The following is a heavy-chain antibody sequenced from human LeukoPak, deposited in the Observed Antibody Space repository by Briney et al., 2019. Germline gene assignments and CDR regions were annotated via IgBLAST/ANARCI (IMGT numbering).Heavy chain of an antibody. D-gene: IGHD4-17*01. Sequence: SETLSLTCAVSDDSFSSHYWPWIRQPPGKGLEWIGYISYIGSTNYNPSLKSRVTISIDTSKNQFSLKLSSVTAADTAVYYCARDLVTVTKGFDIWGQGTMVSVSS. CDR1: DDSFSSHY. CDR3: ARDLVTVTKGFDI. J-gene: IGHJ3*02. V-gene: IGHV4-59*11. CDR2: ISYIGST.